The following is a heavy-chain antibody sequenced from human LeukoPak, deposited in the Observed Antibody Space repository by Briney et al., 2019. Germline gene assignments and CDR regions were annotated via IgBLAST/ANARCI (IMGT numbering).Heavy chain of an antibody. V-gene: IGHV1-2*02. CDR1: GYAFTGYY. CDR2: INPNSGGT. CDR3: VRDRASGYDLRLFDY. D-gene: IGHD5-12*01. Sequence: ASVKVSCKASGYAFTGYYMHWVRQAPGQGLEWMGWINPNSGGTNYAQKFQGRVTMTRDTSISTAYMELSRLRSDDTAVYYCVRDRASGYDLRLFDYWGQGTLVTVSS. J-gene: IGHJ4*02.